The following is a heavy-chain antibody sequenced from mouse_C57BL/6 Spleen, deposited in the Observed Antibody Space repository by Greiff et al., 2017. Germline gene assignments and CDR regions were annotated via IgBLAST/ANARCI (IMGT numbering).Heavy chain of an antibody. CDR2: ISYSGST. J-gene: IGHJ2*01. Sequence: EVQVVESGPGMVKPSQSLSLTCTVTGYSITSGYDWHWIRHFPGNKLEWMGYISYSGSTNYNPSLKSRISITHDTSKNHFFLKLNSVTTEDTATYYCARGWDRGYFDYWGQGTTLTVSS. V-gene: IGHV3-1*01. D-gene: IGHD3-3*01. CDR3: ARGWDRGYFDY. CDR1: GYSITSGYD.